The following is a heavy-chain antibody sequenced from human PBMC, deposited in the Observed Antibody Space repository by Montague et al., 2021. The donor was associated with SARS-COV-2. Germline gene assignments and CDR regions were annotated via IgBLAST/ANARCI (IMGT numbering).Heavy chain of an antibody. CDR2: IYYRGST. CDR1: GGSISTYY. J-gene: IGHJ4*02. Sequence: SETLSLTCTVSGGSISTYYWCWILQPPGKGLEWIGYIYYRGSTNYNPSPQSRVTISVDTSKNQVSLKLSSVTAADTAVYYCARVQGGYYYGLGVSAHFDYWGQGTLVTVSS. D-gene: IGHD3-10*01. V-gene: IGHV4-59*01. CDR3: ARVQGGYYYGLGVSAHFDY.